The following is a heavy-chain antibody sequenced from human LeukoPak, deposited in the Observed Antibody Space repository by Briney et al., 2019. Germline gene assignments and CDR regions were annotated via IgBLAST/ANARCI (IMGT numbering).Heavy chain of an antibody. Sequence: GGSLRLSCAASGFTFSSYWMSWVRQAPGKGLEWVANIKQDGSEKYYVDSVEGRFTISRDNAKNSLYLQMNSLRAEDTAVYYCAREYDFWSGLSPPDYWGQGTLVTVSS. V-gene: IGHV3-7*01. CDR2: IKQDGSEK. CDR3: AREYDFWSGLSPPDY. J-gene: IGHJ4*02. CDR1: GFTFSSYW. D-gene: IGHD3-3*01.